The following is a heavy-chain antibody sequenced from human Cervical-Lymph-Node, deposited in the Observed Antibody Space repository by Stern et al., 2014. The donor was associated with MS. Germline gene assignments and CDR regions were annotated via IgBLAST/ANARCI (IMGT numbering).Heavy chain of an antibody. CDR1: GYTFTTYY. CDR2: INTSDGDT. J-gene: IGHJ4*02. D-gene: IGHD1-1*01. CDR3: ARQRTTGHMDFDY. Sequence: VQLVESGAEVKKTGASVNVSCVTSGYTFTTYYVHWVRQAPGQGLEWMGIINTSDGDTSHTRRFQDRVTMTRDTSASTVYLKLSSLKSEDTAVYYCARQRTTGHMDFDYWGQGTLVTVSS. V-gene: IGHV1-46*01.